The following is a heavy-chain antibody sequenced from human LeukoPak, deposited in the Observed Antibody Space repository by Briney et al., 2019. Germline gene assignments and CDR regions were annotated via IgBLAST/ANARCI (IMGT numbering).Heavy chain of an antibody. J-gene: IGHJ4*02. CDR2: ISFGDSDS. CDR3: ARGDYGDFRVFYTLFDY. CDR1: GYSFTSYW. Sequence: GESLKISCKGSGYSFTSYWIGWVRQMPGKGLEWMGIISFGDSDSRYSPSFQGQVTISVDKSISTAYLQWSSLKASDTAMYYCARGDYGDFRVFYTLFDYWGQGTLVTVSS. V-gene: IGHV5-51*01. D-gene: IGHD4-17*01.